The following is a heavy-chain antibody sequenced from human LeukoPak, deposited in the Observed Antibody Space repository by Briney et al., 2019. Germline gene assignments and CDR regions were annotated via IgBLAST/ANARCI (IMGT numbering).Heavy chain of an antibody. CDR3: AREGGTTLAFDI. V-gene: IGHV3-30-3*01. CDR2: ISYDGSNE. D-gene: IGHD4-11*01. CDR1: GFTFSSYA. J-gene: IGHJ3*02. Sequence: GGSLRLSCAASGFTFSSYAMHWVRQAPGKGLEWVAVISYDGSNEYYADSVKGRFTISRDKSKNTLYLQMNSLRAEDTAVYYCAREGGTTLAFDIWGQGTMVTVSS.